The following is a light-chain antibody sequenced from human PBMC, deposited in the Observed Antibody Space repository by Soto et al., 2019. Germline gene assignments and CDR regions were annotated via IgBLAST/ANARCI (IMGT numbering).Light chain of an antibody. CDR3: TSYAGSNNPYV. V-gene: IGLV2-8*01. CDR1: SSDVGRYNS. CDR2: EVS. Sequence: QSALTQPPSASGSPGQSLTISCTGTSSDVGRYNSVSWYQQHPGKAPKLMIYEVSKRPSGVPDRFSGSKSGNTASLTVSGLQAEDEADYYCTSYAGSNNPYVLGPATKLTVL. J-gene: IGLJ1*01.